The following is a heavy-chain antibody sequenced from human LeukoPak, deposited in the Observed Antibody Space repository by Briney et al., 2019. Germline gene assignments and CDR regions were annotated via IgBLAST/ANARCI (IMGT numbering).Heavy chain of an antibody. Sequence: GGSLRLSCAASGFTFSSYAMSWVRQAPGKGLEWVSAISGSGGSTYYADSVKGRFTISRDNSKNTLYLQMNSLRAEDTAVYYCAKETLYYDILTGPWGYWGQGTLVTVSS. CDR3: AKETLYYDILTGPWGY. CDR1: GFTFSSYA. V-gene: IGHV3-23*01. D-gene: IGHD3-9*01. CDR2: ISGSGGST. J-gene: IGHJ4*02.